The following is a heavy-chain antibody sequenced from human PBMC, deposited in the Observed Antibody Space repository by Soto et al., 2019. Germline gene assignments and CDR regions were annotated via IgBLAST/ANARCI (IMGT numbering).Heavy chain of an antibody. Sequence: SETLSLTCTVSGGSVSSYYWSWIRQPPGKGLEWIGYIYNSGSTNYNPSLKSRVTISVDTSKNQFSLKRSSVTAADTAVYYCARHPIAGPYFDYWGQGTLVTVSS. J-gene: IGHJ4*02. V-gene: IGHV4-59*02. CDR3: ARHPIAGPYFDY. D-gene: IGHD6-13*01. CDR2: IYNSGST. CDR1: GGSVSSYY.